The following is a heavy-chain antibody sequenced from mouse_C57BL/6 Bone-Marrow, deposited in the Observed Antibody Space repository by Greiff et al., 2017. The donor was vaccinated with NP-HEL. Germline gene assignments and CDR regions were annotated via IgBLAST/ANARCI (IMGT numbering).Heavy chain of an antibody. J-gene: IGHJ2*01. CDR2: IYPGDGDT. CDR1: GYAFSSSW. V-gene: IGHV1-82*01. D-gene: IGHD4-1*01. Sequence: VKVVESGPELVKPGASVKISCKASGYAFSSSWMNWVKQRPGKGLEWIGRIYPGDGDTNYNGKFKGKATLTADKSSSTAYMQLSSLTSEDSAVYFCARRSLTGTIDYWGQGTTLTVSS. CDR3: ARRSLTGTIDY.